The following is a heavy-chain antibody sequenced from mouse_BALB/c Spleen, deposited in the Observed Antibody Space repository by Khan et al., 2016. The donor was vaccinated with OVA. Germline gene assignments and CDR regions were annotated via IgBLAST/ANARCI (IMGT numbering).Heavy chain of an antibody. V-gene: IGHV9-3-1*01. Sequence: QIQLVQSGPELKKPGETVKISCKASGYTFTYYVMNWVKQSPGKALKWMGWINTYTEEPKYAHDFKLRFAFSLETSASTADLQINNLINTDTATNFYARTPHVSCTLDYWGQGTSVTVSS. CDR2: INTYTEEP. J-gene: IGHJ4*01. CDR3: ARTPHVSCTLDY. CDR1: GYTFTYYV.